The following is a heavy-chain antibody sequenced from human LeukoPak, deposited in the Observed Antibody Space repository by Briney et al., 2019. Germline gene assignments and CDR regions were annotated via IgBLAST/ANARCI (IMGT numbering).Heavy chain of an antibody. Sequence: GGSLRLSCAASGFTFDDYAMHWVQQAPGKGLEWVSSISWNSGNIDYADSVKGRFTISRDSAKNSLYLQMNSLRAEDTALYYCAKDMGHVGVALDWGQGTLVTVSS. CDR3: AKDMGHVGVALD. D-gene: IGHD1-26*01. V-gene: IGHV3-9*01. CDR1: GFTFDDYA. J-gene: IGHJ4*02. CDR2: ISWNSGNI.